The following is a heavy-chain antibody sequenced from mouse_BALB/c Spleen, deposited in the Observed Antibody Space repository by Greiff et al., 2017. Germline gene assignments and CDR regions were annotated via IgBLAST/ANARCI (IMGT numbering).Heavy chain of an antibody. CDR2: ISSGSSNI. CDR3: ARWGYYNPAWFDY. D-gene: IGHD2-12*01. J-gene: IGHJ3*01. V-gene: IGHV5-17*02. CDR1: GFTFSSFG. Sequence: EVMLVESGGGLVQPGGSRKLSCAASGFTFSSFGMHWVRQAPEKGLEWVAYISSGSSNIYYADTVKGRFTISRDNPKNTLFLQMTSLRSEDTAMYSSARWGYYNPAWFDYWGQGTLVTVSA.